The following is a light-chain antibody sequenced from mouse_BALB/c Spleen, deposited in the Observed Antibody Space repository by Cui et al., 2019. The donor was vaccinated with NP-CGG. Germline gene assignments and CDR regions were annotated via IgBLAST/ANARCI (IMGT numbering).Light chain of an antibody. V-gene: IGLV1*01. CDR3: ALWYSNHWV. CDR2: GTH. CDR1: TGAVTTSNY. J-gene: IGLJ1*01. Sequence: QAVVTQESALTTSPGETVTLTCRSSTGAVTTSNYANWVQEKPDQLFTGLIGGTHNRAPGVPARFSGSLIGDKAALTITGAQTEDETIYFCALWYSNHWVFGGGTKLTVV.